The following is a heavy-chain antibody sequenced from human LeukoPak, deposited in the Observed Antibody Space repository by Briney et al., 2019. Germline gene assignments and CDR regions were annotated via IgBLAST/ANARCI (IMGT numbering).Heavy chain of an antibody. Sequence: GGSLRLSCAASGFTFSSYSMNWVRQAPGKGLEWVSSISSSSSYIYYADSVKGRFTISRDNAKNSLYLQMNSLRAEDTAVYYCARDTAAAGWDYYYYMDVWGKGTTVTVSS. V-gene: IGHV3-21*01. CDR2: ISSSSSYI. CDR3: ARDTAAAGWDYYYYMDV. D-gene: IGHD6-13*01. CDR1: GFTFSSYS. J-gene: IGHJ6*03.